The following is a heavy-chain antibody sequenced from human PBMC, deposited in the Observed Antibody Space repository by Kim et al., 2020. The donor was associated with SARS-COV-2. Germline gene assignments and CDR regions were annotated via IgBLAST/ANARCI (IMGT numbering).Heavy chain of an antibody. V-gene: IGHV3-48*04. CDR3: ARVAVAGGAY. CDR2: IL. Sequence: ILYYADSVKCRFTSSRDNAKNSLYLQMNSLRADDTAVYYCARVAVAGGAYWGQGTLVTVSS. D-gene: IGHD6-19*01. J-gene: IGHJ4*02.